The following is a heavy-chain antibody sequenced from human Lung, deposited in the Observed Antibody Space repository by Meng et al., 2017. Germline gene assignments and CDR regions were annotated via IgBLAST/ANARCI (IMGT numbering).Heavy chain of an antibody. Sequence: QVQLVQSGAEVKKPGVSLKLSCETSGFTFTTYFMHWLRQAPGQGLQWMGLFNPNGDVTTYSPRFQGRINLTGDTSTSTLYMELSSLTSDDTAVYYCAREMPMTCYFDQWGQGTLVTVSS. CDR2: FNPNGDVT. CDR3: AREMPMTCYFDQ. D-gene: IGHD3-22*01. V-gene: IGHV1-46*01. CDR1: GFTFTTYF. J-gene: IGHJ4*03.